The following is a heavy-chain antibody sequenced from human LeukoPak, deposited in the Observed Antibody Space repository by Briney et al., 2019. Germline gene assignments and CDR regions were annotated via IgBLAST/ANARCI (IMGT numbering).Heavy chain of an antibody. J-gene: IGHJ4*02. CDR3: ARDLSSIAAHRPSYYFDY. D-gene: IGHD6-6*01. V-gene: IGHV3-21*01. CDR2: ISSSSSYI. CDR1: GFTFSSYS. Sequence: GGSLRLSCAASGFTFSSYSMNWVRQAPGKGLEWVSSISSSSSYIYYADSVKGRFTISRDNAKNSLYLQMNSLRAEDTAVYYCARDLSSIAAHRPSYYFDYWGQGTLVTVSS.